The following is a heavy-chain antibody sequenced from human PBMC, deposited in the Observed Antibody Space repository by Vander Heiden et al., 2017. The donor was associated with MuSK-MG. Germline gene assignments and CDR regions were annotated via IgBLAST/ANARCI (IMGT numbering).Heavy chain of an antibody. D-gene: IGHD2-2*01. CDR1: GFTFSIYW. J-gene: IGHJ4*02. CDR3: ARGRYCSSTSCSAHFDY. V-gene: IGHV3-7*01. CDR2: IKHDGSEK. Sequence: EVQLVESGGGLVQPGESLRLSCAASGFTFSIYWMSWVRQAPGKGLEWVANIKHDGSEKYYVDSLRGRFTISRDNAKNSLYLQMNSLRAEDTAVYYCARGRYCSSTSCSAHFDYWGQGSLVTVSS.